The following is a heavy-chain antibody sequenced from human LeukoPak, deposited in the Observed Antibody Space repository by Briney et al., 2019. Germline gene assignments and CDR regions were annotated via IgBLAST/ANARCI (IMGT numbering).Heavy chain of an antibody. J-gene: IGHJ4*02. CDR3: AKSEGYFDY. V-gene: IGHV3-21*01. Sequence: GRSLRPSCAASGLTFSIYSMNSVRLAPGKWLGWLSSISSSSSYTYYADSGKGRFTIYRNNAKNSLYLQMNSLRAEDTAVYYCAKSEGYFDYWGQGTLVTVSS. CDR1: GLTFSIYS. CDR2: ISSSSSYT.